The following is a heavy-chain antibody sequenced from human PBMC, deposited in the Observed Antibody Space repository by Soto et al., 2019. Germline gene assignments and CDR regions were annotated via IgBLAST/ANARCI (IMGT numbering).Heavy chain of an antibody. Sequence: GASVKVSCKASGGTFSSDAFSWVRQAPGQGLEWMGGIIPIFGTANYAQKFQGRVTITADESTSTVYMELSSLRSEDTAVYYCARDTMWYYGSGSYYISPSGPWGQGTLVTVSS. CDR3: ARDTMWYYGSGSYYISPSGP. CDR2: IIPIFGTA. V-gene: IGHV1-69*13. J-gene: IGHJ5*02. CDR1: GGTFSSDA. D-gene: IGHD3-10*01.